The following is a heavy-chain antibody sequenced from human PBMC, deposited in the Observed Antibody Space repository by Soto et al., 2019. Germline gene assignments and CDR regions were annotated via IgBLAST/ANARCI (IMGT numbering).Heavy chain of an antibody. CDR1: GYSFTSYW. CDR3: ARHLAPGDYVPDPDRVSGYYYGMDV. J-gene: IGHJ6*02. Sequence: PGESLKISCKGSGYSFTSYWIGWVRQMPGKGLEWMGIIYPGDSDTRYSPSFQGQVTISADKSISTAYLQWSSLKASDTAMYYCARHLAPGDYVPDPDRVSGYYYGMDVWGQGTTVTVSS. CDR2: IYPGDSDT. V-gene: IGHV5-51*01. D-gene: IGHD4-17*01.